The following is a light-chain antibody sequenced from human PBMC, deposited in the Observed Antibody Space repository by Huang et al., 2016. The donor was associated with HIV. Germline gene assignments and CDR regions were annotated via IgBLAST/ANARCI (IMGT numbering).Light chain of an antibody. CDR3: LQYNSYPLT. CDR1: QDINND. Sequence: DIQMTQSPSAMSASVGDKVTITCRASQDINNDLAWFQQKPGKVPKRLIVAGSSLQSGVPLRFSGSGSGTDFTLTISSLQPEDFATYYCLQYNSYPLTFGRGTKVDFK. V-gene: IGKV1-17*03. J-gene: IGKJ3*01. CDR2: AGS.